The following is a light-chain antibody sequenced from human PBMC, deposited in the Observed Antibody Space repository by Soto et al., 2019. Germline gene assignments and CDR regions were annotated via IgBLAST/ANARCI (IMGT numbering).Light chain of an antibody. V-gene: IGKV3-20*01. J-gene: IGKJ1*01. CDR3: QQYGSSILM. CDR1: QSVSNNY. Sequence: EIVLTQSPGTLSLSPGERATLSCRASQSVSNNYLAWYQQKPGQAPRLLIYGASNRATGIPDRFSGSGSGTDFTLIISRLEPEDFAVYYCQQYGSSILMFGQGTKVDIK. CDR2: GAS.